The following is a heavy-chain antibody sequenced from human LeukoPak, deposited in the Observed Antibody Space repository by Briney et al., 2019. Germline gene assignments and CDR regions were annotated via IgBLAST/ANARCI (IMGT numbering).Heavy chain of an antibody. Sequence: GGSLRLSCAASGFTFSSYAMSWVRQAPGEGLEWVSAISGSGDYTYYADSVKGRFTISRDNSKNTLYLQMNSLRAEDTAVYYCARDRVGATDYFDYWGQGTLVTVSS. J-gene: IGHJ4*02. CDR3: ARDRVGATDYFDY. V-gene: IGHV3-23*01. CDR1: GFTFSSYA. D-gene: IGHD1-26*01. CDR2: ISGSGDYT.